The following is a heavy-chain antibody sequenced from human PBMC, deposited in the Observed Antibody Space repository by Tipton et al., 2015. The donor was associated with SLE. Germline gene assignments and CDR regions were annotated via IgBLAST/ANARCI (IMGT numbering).Heavy chain of an antibody. D-gene: IGHD6-19*01. CDR2: ISSSSSTI. CDR1: GFTFSSYS. V-gene: IGHV3-48*01. CDR3: VTSSGWRMGTDAFDV. Sequence: GSLRLSCAASGFTFSSYSMNWVRQAPGKGLEWISYISSSSSTIYYADSIKGRFTISRDNAKNSLYLQMNGLRADDTAVYYCVTSSGWRMGTDAFDVWGRGTMVTVSS. J-gene: IGHJ3*01.